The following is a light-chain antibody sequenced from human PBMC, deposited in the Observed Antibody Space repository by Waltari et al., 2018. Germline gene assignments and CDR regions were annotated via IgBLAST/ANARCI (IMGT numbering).Light chain of an antibody. CDR1: ESVLYSSNNKNH. J-gene: IGKJ4*01. V-gene: IGKV4-1*01. CDR3: QQYYNTPLT. Sequence: DIVMTQSPESLAVSLGERATINCKTSESVLYSSNNKNHLAWYQQNTGQPPKLLIYWASTRDSGVPERFSGSGSETDFTLTVTSLQAEDVAVYYCQQYYNTPLTFGGGTKVEIK. CDR2: WAS.